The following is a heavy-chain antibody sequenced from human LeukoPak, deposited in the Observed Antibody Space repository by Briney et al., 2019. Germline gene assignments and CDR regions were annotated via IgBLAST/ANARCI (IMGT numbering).Heavy chain of an antibody. J-gene: IGHJ5*02. D-gene: IGHD3-10*01. CDR2: IYSGGNT. V-gene: IGHV3-53*01. CDR3: ARDLATMVRGVIINWFDP. Sequence: GGSLRLSCAASGFTVSTNYMSWVRQAPGKGLEWVSIIYSGGNTYYADSVKGRFTISRDNAKNSLYLQMNSLRAEDTAVYYCARDLATMVRGVIINWFDPWGQGTLVTVSS. CDR1: GFTVSTNY.